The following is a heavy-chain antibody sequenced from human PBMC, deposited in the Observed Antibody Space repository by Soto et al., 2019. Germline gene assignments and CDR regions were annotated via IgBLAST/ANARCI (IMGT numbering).Heavy chain of an antibody. CDR1: GRSVRGYD. CDR2: INHSGST. V-gene: IGHV4-34*01. Sequence: PSETLALSCAVCGRSVRGYDGGWIRQPPGKGLEWIGEINHSGSTNYNPSLKSRVTISVDTSKNQFSLKLSSVTAADTAVYYCARTRHTIFGVVGGMDVWGQRTTVTVSS. CDR3: ARTRHTIFGVVGGMDV. J-gene: IGHJ6*02. D-gene: IGHD3-3*01.